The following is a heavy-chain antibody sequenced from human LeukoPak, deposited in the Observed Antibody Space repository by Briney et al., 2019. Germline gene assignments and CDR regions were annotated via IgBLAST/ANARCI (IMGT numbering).Heavy chain of an antibody. J-gene: IGHJ4*02. Sequence: GGSLRLSCAASGFTFSSYWMSWVRQGPGKGLEWLANIKQDGSERYYVDSVKGRFTISRDNGKNSLYVQMNNLRAEDTAVYYCARSNRRGLINGFGYYFNYWGQGTLVTVSS. CDR2: IKQDGSER. CDR3: ARSNRRGLINGFGYYFNY. CDR1: GFTFSSYW. D-gene: IGHD3-10*01. V-gene: IGHV3-7*01.